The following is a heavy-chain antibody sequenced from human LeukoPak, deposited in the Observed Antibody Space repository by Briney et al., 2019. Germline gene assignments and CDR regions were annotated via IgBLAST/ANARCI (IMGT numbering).Heavy chain of an antibody. CDR3: VRADSTSSFDH. CDR1: GFTFSTYW. Sequence: PGGSLRLSCTASGFTFSTYWMHWVRQAPGRGLVWVSRINSDGSSASYADSVKGRFTISRDNAKNTLYLQMNSLRAEDTALYYCVRADSTSSFDHWGQGNLVTVSS. D-gene: IGHD2-2*01. V-gene: IGHV3-74*01. J-gene: IGHJ4*02. CDR2: INSDGSSA.